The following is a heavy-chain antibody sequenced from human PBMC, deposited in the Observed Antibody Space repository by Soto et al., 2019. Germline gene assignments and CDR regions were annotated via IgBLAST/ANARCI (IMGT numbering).Heavy chain of an antibody. CDR3: ARSISSIVAAGIVYYYYGMDV. V-gene: IGHV1-69*01. D-gene: IGHD6-13*01. Sequence: QVQLVQSGAEVKKPGSSVKVSCKASGGTFSSYAISWVRQAPGQGLEWMGGTIPIVGTANYAQKFQGRVTISADESTSTAYVELSSLRSEDTAVYYCARSISSIVAAGIVYYYYGMDVWGQGTTVTVSS. CDR1: GGTFSSYA. J-gene: IGHJ6*02. CDR2: TIPIVGTA.